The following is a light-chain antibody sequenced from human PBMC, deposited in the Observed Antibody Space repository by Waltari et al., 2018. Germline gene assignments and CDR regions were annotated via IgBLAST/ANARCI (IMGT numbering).Light chain of an antibody. V-gene: IGKV3-20*01. CDR2: STS. CDR3: QQYDGIVLT. CDR1: QSVSSIS. J-gene: IGKJ4*01. Sequence: EIVFTQSPGPLSLSPGERATLSCRASQSVSSISLTWYQQNPGQAPRLLSYSTSSRATGVRDRVCGRGSGTDFALTIIGVEPEDLAVYYCQQYDGIVLTFGQGTKVEI.